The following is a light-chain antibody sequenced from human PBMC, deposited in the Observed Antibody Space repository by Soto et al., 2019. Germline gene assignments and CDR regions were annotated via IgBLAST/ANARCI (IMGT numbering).Light chain of an antibody. V-gene: IGLV4-69*02. J-gene: IGLJ3*02. Sequence: QSVLTQSPSASASLGASVKLTCTLSSGHNSYAIAWHQQQPEKGPRYVMKINNDGSHIKGDGIPDRFSGSSSGAERYLIISSLQSEDEVDYYCQTWGTGPWVFGGGTKLTVL. CDR3: QTWGTGPWV. CDR1: SGHNSYA. CDR2: INNDGSH.